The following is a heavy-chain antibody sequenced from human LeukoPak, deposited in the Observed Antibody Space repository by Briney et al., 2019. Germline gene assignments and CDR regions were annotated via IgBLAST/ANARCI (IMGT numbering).Heavy chain of an antibody. D-gene: IGHD3-9*01. J-gene: IGHJ6*04. CDR1: GFTFDDYA. CDR3: AREYYGVIFSHYLDV. CDR2: ISWNSGSI. V-gene: IGHV3-9*01. Sequence: PGRSLRLSCAASGFTFDDYAMHWVRQAPGKGLEWVSGISWNSGSIGYADSVKGRFTISRDNANNSLYLQLSSLRVEDTAVYYCAREYYGVIFSHYLDVWGKGTTVTVSS.